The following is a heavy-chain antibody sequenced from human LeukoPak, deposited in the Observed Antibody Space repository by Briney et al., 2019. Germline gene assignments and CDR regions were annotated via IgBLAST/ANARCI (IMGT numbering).Heavy chain of an antibody. D-gene: IGHD3-22*01. V-gene: IGHV3-7*01. J-gene: IGHJ4*02. CDR1: GFPFSSYW. Sequence: GGSLRLSCAASGFPFSSYWMSWVRQAPGKGLEWVVNIKHDGSETYYVDSVKARFTISRDNAGNSLYLQMNSLRAEDTAVYYCARGGYYDSSCYYVNYWGQGTLVTVSS. CDR3: ARGGYYDSSCYYVNY. CDR2: IKHDGSET.